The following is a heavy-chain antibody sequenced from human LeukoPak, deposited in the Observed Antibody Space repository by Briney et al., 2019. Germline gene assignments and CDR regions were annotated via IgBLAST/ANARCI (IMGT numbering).Heavy chain of an antibody. CDR3: IGITRFGELLDY. D-gene: IGHD3-10*01. Sequence: GGSLRLPCAASGFTFSSYAMTWVRQAPGKGLEWVSAIRDSGGNTYYADSVKGRFTISRDNSKNTLYLQMNSLRAEDTAVYYCIGITRFGELLDYWGQGTLVTVSS. CDR2: IRDSGGNT. J-gene: IGHJ4*02. CDR1: GFTFSSYA. V-gene: IGHV3-23*01.